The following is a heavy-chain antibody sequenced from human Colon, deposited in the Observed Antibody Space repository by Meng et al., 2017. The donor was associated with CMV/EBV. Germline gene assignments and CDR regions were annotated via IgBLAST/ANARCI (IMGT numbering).Heavy chain of an antibody. Sequence: SCSVPYGSINVKNYYWAWIRQSPGKGLEWIGSVYYTGTTFLNSSFKSRVPISVDTSNNQFSLKMNSVTAADTAVYYCARNPYNFWSGAPVWGQGKLVTVSS. V-gene: IGHV4-39*07. CDR2: VYYTGTT. CDR3: ARNPYNFWSGAPV. J-gene: IGHJ4*02. CDR1: YGSINVKNYY. D-gene: IGHD3-3*01.